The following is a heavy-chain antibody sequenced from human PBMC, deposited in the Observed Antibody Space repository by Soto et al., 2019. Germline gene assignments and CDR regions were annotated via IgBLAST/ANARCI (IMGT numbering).Heavy chain of an antibody. CDR3: ARPNCSGGSCHGMDV. Sequence: GGSLKISCKGSGYSFTSYWIGWVRQMPGKGLEWMGIIYPGDSDTRYSPSFQGQVTISADKSISTAYLQWSSLKASDTAMYYCARPNCSGGSCHGMDVWGQGTTVTVSS. D-gene: IGHD2-15*01. CDR2: IYPGDSDT. V-gene: IGHV5-51*01. J-gene: IGHJ6*02. CDR1: GYSFTSYW.